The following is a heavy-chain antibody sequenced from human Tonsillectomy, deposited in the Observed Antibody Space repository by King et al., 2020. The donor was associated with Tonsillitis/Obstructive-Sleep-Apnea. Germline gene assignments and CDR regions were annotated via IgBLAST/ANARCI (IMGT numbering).Heavy chain of an antibody. CDR1: GFSFTSYW. Sequence: VQLVESGAEVKKPRESLTISCKSSGFSFTSYWIAWVRQKPGKGPEWMGIIYPADSDTRYSPSFQGRVTISADKSDRTAYLQWSSLQASDSAMYYCARHWGPNLDWHIDLWGRGTLVTVSS. CDR3: ARHWGPNLDWHIDL. CDR2: IYPADSDT. J-gene: IGHJ2*01. D-gene: IGHD3-16*01. V-gene: IGHV5-51*01.